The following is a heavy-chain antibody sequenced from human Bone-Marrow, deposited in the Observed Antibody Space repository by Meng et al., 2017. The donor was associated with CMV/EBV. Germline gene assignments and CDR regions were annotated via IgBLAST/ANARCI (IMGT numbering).Heavy chain of an antibody. D-gene: IGHD5-18*01. Sequence: GGSLRLSCAASGFTFSSYWMSWVRQAPGKGLEWVANIKQDGSEKYYVDSVKGRFTISRDNAKNSLYLQMNSLRAEDTAVYYCARYADGKQLWLIDYYYYGMDAWGQGTTVTVSS. V-gene: IGHV3-7*03. CDR3: ARYADGKQLWLIDYYYYGMDA. CDR1: GFTFSSYW. J-gene: IGHJ6*02. CDR2: IKQDGSEK.